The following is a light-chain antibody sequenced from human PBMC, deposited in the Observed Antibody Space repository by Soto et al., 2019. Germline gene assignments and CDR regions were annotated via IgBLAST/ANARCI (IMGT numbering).Light chain of an antibody. CDR1: SSDVGAYNY. Sequence: QSALTQPASVSGSPGQSTTIPCTGTSSDVGAYNYVSWYQQHPGKAPKLMIYEVSNRPSGVSNRFSGSKSGNTASLTISGLQAEDEADYYCSSYTSSSTLVFGTGTKVTVL. CDR2: EVS. CDR3: SSYTSSSTLV. J-gene: IGLJ1*01. V-gene: IGLV2-14*01.